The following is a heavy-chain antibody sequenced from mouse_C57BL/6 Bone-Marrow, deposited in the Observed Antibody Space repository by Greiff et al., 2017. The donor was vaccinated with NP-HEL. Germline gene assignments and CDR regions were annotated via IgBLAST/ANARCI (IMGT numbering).Heavy chain of an antibody. J-gene: IGHJ1*03. Sequence: VQLQQPGAELVMPGASVKLSCKASGYTFTSYWMHWVKQRPGQGLEWIGEIDPSDSYTNYIQKFKGKSTLAVGKSSSTAYMQLSSLTSEDSAVYYCARRARYWYFDVWGTGTTVSVSS. CDR1: GYTFTSYW. CDR2: IDPSDSYT. CDR3: ARRARYWYFDV. D-gene: IGHD3-1*01. V-gene: IGHV1-69*01.